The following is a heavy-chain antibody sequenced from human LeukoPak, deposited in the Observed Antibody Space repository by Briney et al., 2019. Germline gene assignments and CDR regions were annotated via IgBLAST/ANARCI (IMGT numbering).Heavy chain of an antibody. CDR3: AREGGSYRYYYYMDV. CDR2: IYTSGST. Sequence: SDTLSLTCNVSGGSLSSYYWSWIRQPAGKGLEWIGRIYTSGSTNYNPSLKSRVTMSVDTSKNQFTLKLSSVTAADTAVYYCAREGGSYRYYYYMDVRGKGTTVTVSS. V-gene: IGHV4-4*07. CDR1: GGSLSSYY. D-gene: IGHD1-26*01. J-gene: IGHJ6*03.